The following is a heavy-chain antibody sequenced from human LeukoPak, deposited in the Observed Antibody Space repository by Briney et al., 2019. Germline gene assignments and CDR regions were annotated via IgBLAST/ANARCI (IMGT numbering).Heavy chain of an antibody. CDR3: ARDRNSSSRRNDAFDI. CDR2: ISYDGSNK. CDR1: GFTFSSYC. D-gene: IGHD6-6*01. V-gene: IGHV3-30*03. J-gene: IGHJ3*02. Sequence: GGSLRLSCAASGFTFSSYCMHWVRQAPGKGLEWVAVISYDGSNKYYADSVKGRFTISRDNSKNTLYLQMNSLRAEDTAVYYCARDRNSSSRRNDAFDIWGQGTMVTVSS.